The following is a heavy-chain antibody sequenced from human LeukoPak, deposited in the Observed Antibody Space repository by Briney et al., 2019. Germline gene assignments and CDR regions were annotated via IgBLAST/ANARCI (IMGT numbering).Heavy chain of an antibody. CDR2: IIPIFGTA. V-gene: IGHV1-69*13. D-gene: IGHD7-27*01. Sequence: ASVTVSCKASGGTFSSYAISWVRQAAGQGLEWMGGIIPIFGTANYAQKFQGRVTITADESTSTAYMELSSLRSEDTAVYYCASFWGAQDYWGQGTLVTVSS. J-gene: IGHJ4*02. CDR1: GGTFSSYA. CDR3: ASFWGAQDY.